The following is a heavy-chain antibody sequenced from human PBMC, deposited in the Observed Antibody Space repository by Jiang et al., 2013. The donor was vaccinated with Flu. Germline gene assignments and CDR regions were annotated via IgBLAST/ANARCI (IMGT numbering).Heavy chain of an antibody. D-gene: IGHD2-2*01. J-gene: IGHJ6*02. Sequence: KGSGYSFTSYWIGWVRQMPGKGLEWMGIIYPGDSDTRYSPSFQGQVTISADKSITTAYLQWSSLKASDTAMYYCARVERVSDCSRTSCPTWMDVWGQGTTVTVSS. CDR3: ARVERVSDCSRTSCPTWMDV. V-gene: IGHV5-51*01. CDR2: IYPGDSDT. CDR1: GYSFTSYW.